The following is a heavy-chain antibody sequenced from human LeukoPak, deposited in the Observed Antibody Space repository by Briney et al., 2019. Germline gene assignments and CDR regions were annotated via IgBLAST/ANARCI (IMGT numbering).Heavy chain of an antibody. Sequence: GGSLRLSCAASGLFFSTNWMSWVRQAPGKGLEWVATIKPDGRDKYYVDSVKGRFTMSRDNAKNSLYLQMNSLRTEDTALYYCAKDVGGRWPLYYFDYWGQGTLVTVSS. CDR3: AKDVGGRWPLYYFDY. J-gene: IGHJ4*02. CDR2: IKPDGRDK. CDR1: GLFFSTNW. D-gene: IGHD1-26*01. V-gene: IGHV3-7*03.